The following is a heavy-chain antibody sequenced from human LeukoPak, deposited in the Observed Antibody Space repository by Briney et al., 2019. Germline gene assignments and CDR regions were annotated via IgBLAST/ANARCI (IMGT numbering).Heavy chain of an antibody. CDR2: ISSSGTAI. CDR3: ARDMGESSGYADY. D-gene: IGHD3-22*01. V-gene: IGHV3-48*03. Sequence: GGSLRLSCAASGFTFSSYEMNWVRQAPGKGLEWVSYISSSGTAIYYADSVRGRFTISRDNAKNSLYLQMDSLRAEGTAVYFCARDMGESSGYADYWGQGTLVTVSS. CDR1: GFTFSSYE. J-gene: IGHJ4*02.